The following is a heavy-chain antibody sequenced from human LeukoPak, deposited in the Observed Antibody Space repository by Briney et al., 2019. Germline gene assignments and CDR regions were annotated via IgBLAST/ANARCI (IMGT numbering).Heavy chain of an antibody. CDR3: ARDRYYYDSSGYLLRYFDY. CDR2: ISYDGSNK. CDR1: GFTFSSYW. D-gene: IGHD3-22*01. Sequence: GGSLRLSCAASGFTFSSYWMSWVRQAPGKGLEWVAVISYDGSNKYYADSVKGRFTISRDNSKNTLYLQMNSLRAEDTAVYYCARDRYYYDSSGYLLRYFDYWGQGTLVTVSS. V-gene: IGHV3-30-3*01. J-gene: IGHJ4*02.